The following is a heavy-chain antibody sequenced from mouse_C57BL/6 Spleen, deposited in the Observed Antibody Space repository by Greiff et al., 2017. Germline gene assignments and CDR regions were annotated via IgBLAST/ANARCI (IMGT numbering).Heavy chain of an antibody. CDR2: IDPETGGT. J-gene: IGHJ1*03. V-gene: IGHV1-15*01. Sequence: VKLQESGAELVRPGASVTLSCKASGYTFTDYEMHWVKQTPVHGLEWIGAIDPETGGTAYNQKFKGKAILTADKSSSTAYMELRSLTSEDSAVYYCTRSLLGGVWGTGTTVTVSS. CDR1: GYTFTDYE. D-gene: IGHD2-10*01. CDR3: TRSLLGGV.